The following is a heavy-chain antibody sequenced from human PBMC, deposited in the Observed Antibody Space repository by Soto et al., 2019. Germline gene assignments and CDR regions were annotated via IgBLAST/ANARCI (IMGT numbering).Heavy chain of an antibody. CDR3: ARDQYYYDSSGTFDY. V-gene: IGHV3-30-3*01. D-gene: IGHD3-22*01. J-gene: IGHJ4*02. Sequence: GGSLRLSCAASGFTFSSYAMHWVRQAPGKGLEWVAVISYDGSNKYYADSVKGRFTISRDNSKNTLYLQMNSLRAEDTAAYCCARDQYYYDSSGTFDYWGQGTLVTVSS. CDR1: GFTFSSYA. CDR2: ISYDGSNK.